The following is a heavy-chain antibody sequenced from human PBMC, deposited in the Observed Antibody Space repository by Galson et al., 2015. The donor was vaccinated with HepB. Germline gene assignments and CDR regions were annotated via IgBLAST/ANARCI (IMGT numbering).Heavy chain of an antibody. CDR1: GFTFSSYG. J-gene: IGHJ6*02. CDR2: ISYDGSNK. Sequence: SLRLSCAASGFTFSSYGMHWVRQAPGKGLEWVAVISYDGSNKYYADSVKGRFTISRDNSKNTLYLQMNSLRAEDTAVYYCAKDYEPGYSGAYYYYGMDVWGQGTTVTVSS. CDR3: AKDYEPGYSGAYYYYGMDV. V-gene: IGHV3-30*18. D-gene: IGHD5-12*01.